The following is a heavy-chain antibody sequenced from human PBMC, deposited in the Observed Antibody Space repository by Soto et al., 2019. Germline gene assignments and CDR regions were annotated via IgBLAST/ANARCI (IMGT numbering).Heavy chain of an antibody. V-gene: IGHV3-48*02. J-gene: IGHJ4*02. CDR1: GFSFRAYS. CDR2: IGAGGSPI. Sequence: EVQLVESGGGLVQPGGSLRLSCAASGFSFRAYSMNWVRQAPGMGLEWVSYIGAGGSPINYADSVKRRFTISSDNAKNSLYLQLNSLRDGDTAVYYCARDSDHSFDYWGQGTLVTVSS. CDR3: ARDSDHSFDY.